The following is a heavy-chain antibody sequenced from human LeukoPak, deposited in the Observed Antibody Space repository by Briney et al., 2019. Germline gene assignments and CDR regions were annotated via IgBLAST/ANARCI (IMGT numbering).Heavy chain of an antibody. Sequence: GASVKVSCKASGYTFTSYYMHWVRQAPGQGLEWMGIINPSGGSTSYAQKLQGRVTMTTDTSTSTAYMELRSLRSDDTAVYYCARDKAVAGFDYWGQGTLVTVSS. CDR3: ARDKAVAGFDY. D-gene: IGHD6-19*01. CDR2: INPSGGST. CDR1: GYTFTSYY. V-gene: IGHV1-46*01. J-gene: IGHJ4*02.